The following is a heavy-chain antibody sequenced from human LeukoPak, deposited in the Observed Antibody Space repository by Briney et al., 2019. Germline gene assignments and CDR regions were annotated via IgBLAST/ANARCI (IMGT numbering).Heavy chain of an antibody. V-gene: IGHV3-23*01. Sequence: GGSLRLSCAASGFTFSSYAMSWVRQAPGKGLEWVSAISGSGGSTYYADSVKGRFTVSRDSSRNSLYLQMNSLTTEDTAFYYCAKGGGDNFLYYFDYWGQGILVTVSS. CDR2: ISGSGGST. J-gene: IGHJ4*02. CDR3: AKGGGDNFLYYFDY. CDR1: GFTFSSYA. D-gene: IGHD3-16*01.